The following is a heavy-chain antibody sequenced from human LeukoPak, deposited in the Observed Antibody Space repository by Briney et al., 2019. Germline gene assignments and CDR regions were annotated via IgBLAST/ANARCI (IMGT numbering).Heavy chain of an antibody. Sequence: AGGSLRLSRAASGFTLRHYGMHWVRQAPGKGLEHVSSISSGGVNTYYADSVRGRFTISRDNSKNTLYLHMGSLRAEDMAVYYCAREEAPVGGSSFDYWGQGTLVTVSS. CDR2: ISSGGVNT. CDR1: GFTLRHYG. J-gene: IGHJ4*02. V-gene: IGHV3-64*02. CDR3: AREEAPVGGSSFDY. D-gene: IGHD1-26*01.